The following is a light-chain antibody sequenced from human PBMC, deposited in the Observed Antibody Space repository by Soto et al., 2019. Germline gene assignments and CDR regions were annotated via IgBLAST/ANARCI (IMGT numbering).Light chain of an antibody. CDR3: SSYTTTSTT. CDR2: EVT. V-gene: IGLV2-14*01. CDR1: ISDIGSYHY. J-gene: IGLJ3*02. Sequence: QSVLTQPPSVSGSLGQSITISCTGTISDIGSYHYVSWYQHHPGKAPKLIIYEVTNRPSGVSNRFSGSKSGNTASLTISGLQAEDEADYYCSSYTTTSTTFGGGTKVTVL.